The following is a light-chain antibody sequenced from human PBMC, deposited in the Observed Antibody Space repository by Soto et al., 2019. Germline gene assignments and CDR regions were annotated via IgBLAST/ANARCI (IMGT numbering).Light chain of an antibody. V-gene: IGLV3-1*01. CDR3: QAWDSSIVV. CDR1: KLGDKY. J-gene: IGLJ2*01. Sequence: SSELTQPPSVSVSPGQTASITCSGDKLGDKYACCYQQKPGQSPVLVIYQDSKRPSGIPERFSGSNSGNTATLTISGTQAMDEADYYCQAWDSSIVVFGGGTKLTVL. CDR2: QDS.